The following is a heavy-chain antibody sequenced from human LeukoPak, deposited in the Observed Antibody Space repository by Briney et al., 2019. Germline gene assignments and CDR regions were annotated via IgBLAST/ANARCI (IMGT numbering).Heavy chain of an antibody. CDR1: GVTLSNYA. V-gene: IGHV3-53*01. Sequence: GGSLRLSCVASGVTLSNYAMSWVRQAPGKGLEWVSVIYSGGSTYYADSVKGRFTISRDNSKNTLYLQMNSLRAEDTAVYYCARISYYGSGSYFDYFDYWGQGTLVTVSS. CDR3: ARISYYGSGSYFDYFDY. CDR2: IYSGGST. J-gene: IGHJ4*02. D-gene: IGHD3-10*01.